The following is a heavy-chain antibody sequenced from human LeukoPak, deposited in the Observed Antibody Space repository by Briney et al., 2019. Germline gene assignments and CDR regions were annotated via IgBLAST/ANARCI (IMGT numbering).Heavy chain of an antibody. CDR3: TRAPTVTTPGY. CDR1: GFTFSGYW. V-gene: IGHV3-74*01. J-gene: IGHJ4*02. Sequence: PGGSLRLSCAASGFTFSGYWMHWVRQAPGKGLVWVSYIESDGSITSYADSVKGRFTISRDNAKNTLYLQMNSLRVEDTAVYYCTRAPTVTTPGYWGQGTLVTVSS. CDR2: IESDGSIT. D-gene: IGHD4-17*01.